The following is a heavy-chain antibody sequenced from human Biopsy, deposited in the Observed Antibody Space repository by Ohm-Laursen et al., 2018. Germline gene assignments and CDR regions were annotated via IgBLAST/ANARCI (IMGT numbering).Heavy chain of an antibody. CDR2: INHSGRT. CDR3: VRGVDYYDPYHYYALDV. J-gene: IGHJ6*02. Sequence: TLSLTWAVYGESFNGYYWSWIRQAPGKGLEWIGEINHSGRTNYNPSLKSRVTISVDTSKNQLSLKVRSVTAADTAVYYCVRGVDYYDPYHYYALDVWGQGTTVTVSS. D-gene: IGHD3-22*01. CDR1: GESFNGYY. V-gene: IGHV4-34*01.